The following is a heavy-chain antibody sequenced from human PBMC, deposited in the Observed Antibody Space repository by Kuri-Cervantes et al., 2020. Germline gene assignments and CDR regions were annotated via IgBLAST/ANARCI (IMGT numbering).Heavy chain of an antibody. D-gene: IGHD6-25*01. CDR3: ARSDSSGWYFDY. V-gene: IGHV4-61*01. CDR1: GGSVSSGSYY. CDR2: IYYSGST. Sequence: SETLSLTCTVSGGSVSSGSYYWSWIRQPPGKGLEWIGYIYYSGSTNYNPSLKSRVTISVDTSKNLFSLRLNSVTAADTAVYYCARSDSSGWYFDYWGQGNLVTVSS. J-gene: IGHJ4*02.